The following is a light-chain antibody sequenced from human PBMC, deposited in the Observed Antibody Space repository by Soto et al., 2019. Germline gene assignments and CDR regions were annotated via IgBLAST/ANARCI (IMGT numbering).Light chain of an antibody. J-gene: IGLJ1*01. V-gene: IGLV2-14*03. CDR2: DVT. Sequence: QSVLTQPASVSGSPGQSITISCTGTSSDIGAYNFVSWYQQHPGKAPRLMIYDVTNRPSGVSNRFSGSKSGNTASLTISGLQAEDEADYYCCSYTSSTIYVFGTGTKVTVL. CDR3: CSYTSSTIYV. CDR1: SSDIGAYNF.